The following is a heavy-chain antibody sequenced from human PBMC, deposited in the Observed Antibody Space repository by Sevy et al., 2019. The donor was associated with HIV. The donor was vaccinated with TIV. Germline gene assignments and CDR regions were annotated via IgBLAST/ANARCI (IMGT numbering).Heavy chain of an antibody. J-gene: IGHJ4*02. CDR3: ARIPDISGWPFDI. Sequence: SETLSLICTVSGGSVNNYYWTWIRQSPGKGLEWIAYIHDNGRTKYNPSLKSRVSISVDMSKNQFSLKLTSVTAADTAVDDCARIPDISGWPFDIWGQGALVTVSS. D-gene: IGHD6-19*01. CDR1: GGSVNNYY. CDR2: IHDNGRT. V-gene: IGHV4-59*02.